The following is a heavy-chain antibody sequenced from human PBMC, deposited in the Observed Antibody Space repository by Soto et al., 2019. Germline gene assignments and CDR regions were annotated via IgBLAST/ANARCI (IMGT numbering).Heavy chain of an antibody. CDR2: IWYAGSKK. CDR3: AREPHGDYAGHYFDY. V-gene: IGHV3-33*01. J-gene: IGHJ4*02. CDR1: GFTFSSYG. D-gene: IGHD4-17*01. Sequence: QVQLVESGGGVVQPGRSLRLSCAAAGFTFSSYGMHWVRQAPGKGLEWVAVIWYAGSKKYYADSVKGRFTISRDNSKNTLYLQMNSLRAEDTAVYYCAREPHGDYAGHYFDYWGQGTLVTVSS.